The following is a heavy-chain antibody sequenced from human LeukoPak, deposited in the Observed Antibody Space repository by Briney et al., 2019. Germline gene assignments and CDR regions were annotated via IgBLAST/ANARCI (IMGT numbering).Heavy chain of an antibody. CDR3: ARGKTQRDGYKLRGTLLDY. CDR2: IYYSVST. V-gene: IGHV4-59*01. J-gene: IGHJ4*02. CDR1: GGSISSYY. Sequence: SETLSLSCTVSGGSISSYYWSSIRQPPGKGLGWLGYIYYSVSTNYNPSLKSRFTISVAMSRKQFSLKLSAVTAADTAMYYCARGKTQRDGYKLRGTLLDYWGQGPLVTVSS. D-gene: IGHD5-24*01.